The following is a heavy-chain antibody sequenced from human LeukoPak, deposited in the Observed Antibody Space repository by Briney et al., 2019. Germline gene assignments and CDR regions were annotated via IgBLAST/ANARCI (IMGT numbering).Heavy chain of an antibody. CDR2: ISGSGGST. J-gene: IGHJ4*02. CDR1: GFTFSSYA. V-gene: IGHV3-23*01. Sequence: PGGSLRLSCAASGFTFSSYAMGSVRQAPGKGLEWVSAISGSGGSTYYADSVKGRFTISRDNSKNTLYLQMNSLRAEDTAVYYCAKGGGYSGYEIFDYWGQGTLVTVSS. D-gene: IGHD5-12*01. CDR3: AKGGGYSGYEIFDY.